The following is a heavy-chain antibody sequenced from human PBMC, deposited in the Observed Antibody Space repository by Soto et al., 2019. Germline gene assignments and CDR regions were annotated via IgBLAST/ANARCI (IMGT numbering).Heavy chain of an antibody. Sequence: PGGSLRLSCAASGFTVSSNYMRCDRQAPGKGLEWVSVIYSAGSTYYADSVKGRFTISRDNSKNTLYLQMNSLRAEDTAVYYCATSIAARSYYYYGMDVWGQGTTVTVSS. CDR3: ATSIAARSYYYYGMDV. V-gene: IGHV3-53*01. CDR2: IYSAGST. CDR1: GFTVSSNY. J-gene: IGHJ6*02. D-gene: IGHD6-6*01.